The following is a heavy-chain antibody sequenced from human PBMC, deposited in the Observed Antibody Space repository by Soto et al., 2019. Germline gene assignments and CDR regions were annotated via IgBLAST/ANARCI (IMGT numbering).Heavy chain of an antibody. J-gene: IGHJ1*01. Sequence: GESLKISCKGSGYSFSNYWIAWVRQMPGKGLEWMGLIYPSDSDTRYSPSFQGQVTISADKSINTAYLQWGSLKASDTAMYYCARVYGKYFQHWGQGTPVTVSS. V-gene: IGHV5-51*01. D-gene: IGHD4-17*01. CDR2: IYPSDSDT. CDR3: ARVYGKYFQH. CDR1: GYSFSNYW.